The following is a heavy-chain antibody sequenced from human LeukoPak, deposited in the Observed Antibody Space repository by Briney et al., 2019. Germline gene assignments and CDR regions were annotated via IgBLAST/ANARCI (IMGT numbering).Heavy chain of an antibody. V-gene: IGHV4-39*01. D-gene: IGHD5-18*01. J-gene: IGHJ5*02. CDR1: GGSISSSSYY. Sequence: SETLSLTCTVSGGSISSSSYYWGWIRQPPGKGLEWIGSIYYSGSTYYNPSLKSRVTISVDTSKNQFSLKLSSVTAADTAVYYCARGISTVDTAMVSLSWFDPWGQGTLVTVSS. CDR2: IYYSGST. CDR3: ARGISTVDTAMVSLSWFDP.